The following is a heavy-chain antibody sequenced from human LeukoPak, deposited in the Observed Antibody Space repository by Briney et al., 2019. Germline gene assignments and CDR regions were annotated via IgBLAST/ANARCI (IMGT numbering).Heavy chain of an antibody. J-gene: IGHJ4*02. CDR1: GFTFSSYG. CDR2: ISYDGSNK. V-gene: IGHV3-30*18. Sequence: GGSLRLSCAASGFTFSSYGMHWVRQAPGKGLEWVAVISYDGSNKYYADSVKGRFTISRDNSKNTLYLQMNSLRAEDTAVYYCAKVHSRGYYYPSYYFDYWGQGTLVTVSS. CDR3: AKVHSRGYYYPSYYFDY. D-gene: IGHD3-22*01.